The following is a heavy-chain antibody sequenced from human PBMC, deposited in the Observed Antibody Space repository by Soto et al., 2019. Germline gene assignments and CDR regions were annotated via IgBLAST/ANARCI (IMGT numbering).Heavy chain of an antibody. Sequence: EVQLVESGGGLVQPGGALRLSCAASGFTFSSYWMIWFRQAPGKGLEWVANIKQDGSEKYYVDSVKGRFTISRDNAKNSLYLQMNSLRAEDTAVYYCARSNPSWSPPHYYFDCWGQGTLVTVSS. CDR1: GFTFSSYW. J-gene: IGHJ4*02. CDR3: ARSNPSWSPPHYYFDC. CDR2: IKQDGSEK. V-gene: IGHV3-7*01. D-gene: IGHD6-13*01.